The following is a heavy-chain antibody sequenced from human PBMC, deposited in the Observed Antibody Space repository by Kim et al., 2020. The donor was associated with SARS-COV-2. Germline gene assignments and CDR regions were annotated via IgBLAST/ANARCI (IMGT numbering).Heavy chain of an antibody. Sequence: GSPYYTPSLKSRVTISVDTSKNQFSLKLSSVTAADTAVYYCARETTGTFDIWGQGTMVTVSS. D-gene: IGHD1-1*01. CDR2: GSP. CDR3: ARETTGTFDI. V-gene: IGHV4-31*02. J-gene: IGHJ3*02.